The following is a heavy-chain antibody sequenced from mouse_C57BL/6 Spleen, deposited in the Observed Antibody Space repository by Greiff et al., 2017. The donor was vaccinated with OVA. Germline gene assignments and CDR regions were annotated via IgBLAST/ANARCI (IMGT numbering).Heavy chain of an antibody. CDR3: AYYYGSSSPYFDY. Sequence: EVKLEESGAELVKPGASVKLSCTASGFNIKDYYMHWVKQRTEQGLEWIGRIDPEDGETKYAPKFQGKATITADTSSNTAYLQLSSLTSEDTAVYYCAYYYGSSSPYFDYWGQGTTLTVSS. D-gene: IGHD1-1*01. V-gene: IGHV14-2*01. J-gene: IGHJ2*01. CDR1: GFNIKDYY. CDR2: IDPEDGET.